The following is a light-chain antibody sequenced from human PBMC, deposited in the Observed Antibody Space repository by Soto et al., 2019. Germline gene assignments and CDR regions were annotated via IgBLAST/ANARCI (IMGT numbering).Light chain of an antibody. CDR3: QQYGSSPRT. V-gene: IGKV3-20*01. CDR2: GAS. Sequence: EIVLTQSPGTLFLSPGERATLSYRASQSVSSSYLAWYQQRPGQAPRVLIYGASSRATGIPDRLSGSGYGTDLTLTISRLEPEDFAVYYGQQYGSSPRTFGQGTKVEIK. CDR1: QSVSSSY. J-gene: IGKJ1*01.